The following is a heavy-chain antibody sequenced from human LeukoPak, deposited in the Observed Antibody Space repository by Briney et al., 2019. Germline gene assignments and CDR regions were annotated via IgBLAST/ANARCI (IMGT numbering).Heavy chain of an antibody. V-gene: IGHV3-7*03. J-gene: IGHJ1*01. CDR2: IKQDGSEK. Sequence: GGSLRLSCAASGFTFSSYWMSWVRQAPGKGLEWVANIKQDGSEKYYVDSVKGRFTISRDNAKNALYLQMNSLRAEDTAVYYCAKDPRRLGYCSSTSCSNFQHWGQGTLVTVSS. CDR1: GFTFSSYW. CDR3: AKDPRRLGYCSSTSCSNFQH. D-gene: IGHD2-2*01.